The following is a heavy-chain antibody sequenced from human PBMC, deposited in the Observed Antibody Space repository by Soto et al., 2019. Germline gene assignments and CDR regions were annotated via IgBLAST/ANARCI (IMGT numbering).Heavy chain of an antibody. D-gene: IGHD4-17*01. CDR2: IYTSVST. CDR1: GGCISSYY. CDR3: ARDGRDYADFVLYGMDV. Sequence: XAILWLTCTVRGGCISSYYGSWIRQPAGKGLEWIGRIYTSVSTNYNPSLKSRVTMSVDTSKNQFSLKLSSVTAADTAVYYCARDGRDYADFVLYGMDVWGQRTTVTVSS. J-gene: IGHJ6*02. V-gene: IGHV4-4*07.